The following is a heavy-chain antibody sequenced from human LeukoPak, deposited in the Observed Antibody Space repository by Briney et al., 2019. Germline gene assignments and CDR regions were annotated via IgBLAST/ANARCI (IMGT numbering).Heavy chain of an antibody. D-gene: IGHD6-13*01. J-gene: IGHJ5*02. V-gene: IGHV4-30-4*01. CDR3: VREVKGYGSSWYQNWFDP. CDR1: GGSVSSGDYY. Sequence: SETLSLTCTVSGGSVSSGDYYWSWIRQPPGKGLEWIGYIYYSGSTYYNPSLKSRVTTSIDTSKNQFSLKMSSVTAADTAVYYCVREVKGYGSSWYQNWFDPWGQGTLVTVSS. CDR2: IYYSGST.